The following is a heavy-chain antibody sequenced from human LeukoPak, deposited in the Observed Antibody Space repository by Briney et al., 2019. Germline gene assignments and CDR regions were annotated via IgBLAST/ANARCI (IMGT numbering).Heavy chain of an antibody. CDR2: ITPMFGTA. V-gene: IGHV1-69*13. D-gene: IGHD3-22*01. Sequence: SVKVSRKASGGTFSRNAISWVRQAPGQGLEWMGGITPMFGTANDAQKFQGRVTSADESTRTAYMELKSLKFEDTAVYYCARDAAIHDSGAYYYLWWGQGTLVTVSS. J-gene: IGHJ4*02. CDR3: ARDAAIHDSGAYYYLW. CDR1: GGTFSRNA.